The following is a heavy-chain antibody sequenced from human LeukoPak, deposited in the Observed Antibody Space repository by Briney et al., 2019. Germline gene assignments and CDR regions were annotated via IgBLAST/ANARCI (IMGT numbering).Heavy chain of an antibody. D-gene: IGHD3-16*01. CDR2: IYPGDSDT. CDR1: GYNFNNYW. CDR3: ARSKYDYVWGSDKFFDY. V-gene: IGHV5-51*01. J-gene: IGHJ4*02. Sequence: GESLKISCKISGYNFNNYWIGWVRQMPGRGLEWMGLIYPGDSDTRYSPPFQGQVTITVDTSIRTPYLQWSSLKAADSAVYFCARSKYDYVWGSDKFFDYWGQGTLVTVSS.